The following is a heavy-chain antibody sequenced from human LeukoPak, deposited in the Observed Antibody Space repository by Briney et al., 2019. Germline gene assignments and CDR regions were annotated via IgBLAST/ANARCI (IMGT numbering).Heavy chain of an antibody. D-gene: IGHD2-2*01. J-gene: IGHJ6*02. Sequence: SVKVSCTASGGTFSSYAISWVRQAPGQGLEWMGRIIPILGIANYAQKFQGRVTITADKSTSTAYMELSSLRSEDTAVYYCARTDIVVVPAAMDLDYYYYYGMDVWGQGTTVTVSS. CDR3: ARTDIVVVPAAMDLDYYYYYGMDV. V-gene: IGHV1-69*04. CDR2: IIPILGIA. CDR1: GGTFSSYA.